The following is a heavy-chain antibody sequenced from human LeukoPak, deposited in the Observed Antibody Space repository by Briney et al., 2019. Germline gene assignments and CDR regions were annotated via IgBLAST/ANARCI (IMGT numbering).Heavy chain of an antibody. D-gene: IGHD2-15*01. J-gene: IGHJ4*02. CDR3: ARDREVAAPLDY. CDR2: IIPIFGTA. Sequence: SVKVSCKASGGTFSSYAISWVRQAPGQGLEWMGGIIPIFGTANYAQKFQGRVTITADESTSTAYMELSSLRSEDTAVYYCARDREVAAPLDYWGRGTLVTVSS. V-gene: IGHV1-69*13. CDR1: GGTFSSYA.